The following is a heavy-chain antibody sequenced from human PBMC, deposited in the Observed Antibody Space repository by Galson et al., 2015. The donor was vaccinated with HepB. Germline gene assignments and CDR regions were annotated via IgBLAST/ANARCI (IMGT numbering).Heavy chain of an antibody. D-gene: IGHD3-3*01. CDR1: GGSISSYY. CDR3: ARALGPHSYYDFGVYGNNYYYYGMDV. J-gene: IGHJ6*02. Sequence: SETLSLTCTVSGGSISSYYWSWIRQPPGKGLEWIGYIYYSGSTNYNPSLKSRVTISVDTSKNQFSLKLSSVTAADTAVYYCARALGPHSYYDFGVYGNNYYYYGMDVWGQGTTDTVSS. V-gene: IGHV4-59*01. CDR2: IYYSGST.